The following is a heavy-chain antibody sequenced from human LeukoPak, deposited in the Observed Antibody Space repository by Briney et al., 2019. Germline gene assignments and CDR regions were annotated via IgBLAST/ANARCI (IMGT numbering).Heavy chain of an antibody. CDR2: ISSSSSYI. CDR3: ARNHGSGWYYFDY. D-gene: IGHD6-19*01. Sequence: GGSLRLSCAASGFTFSSYWMSWVRQAPGKGLEWVSSISSSSSYIYYADSVKGRFTISRDNAKNSLYLQMNSLRAEDTAVYYCARNHGSGWYYFDYWGQGTLVTVSS. J-gene: IGHJ4*02. V-gene: IGHV3-21*01. CDR1: GFTFSSYW.